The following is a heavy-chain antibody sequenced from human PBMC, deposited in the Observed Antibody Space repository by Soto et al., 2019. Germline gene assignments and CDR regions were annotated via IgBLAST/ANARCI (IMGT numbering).Heavy chain of an antibody. V-gene: IGHV6-1*01. D-gene: IGHD6-13*01. CDR1: GDSVSSNSAA. CDR2: TYYRSKWYS. CDR3: TQVAGYISTWFFDS. Sequence: SQTLSLTCAISGDSVSSNSAAWNWIRQSPSRGLEWLGRTYYRSKWYSDYAVSVKSRITINPDTSKNQFSLQLNSVTPEDTAVYYCTQVAGYISTWFFDSWAQGTLVTVSS. J-gene: IGHJ4*02.